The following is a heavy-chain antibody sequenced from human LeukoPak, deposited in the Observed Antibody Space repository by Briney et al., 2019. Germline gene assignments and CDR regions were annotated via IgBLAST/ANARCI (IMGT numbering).Heavy chain of an antibody. V-gene: IGHV3-23*01. J-gene: IGHJ4*02. CDR2: ISGSGGST. CDR3: ARPLYDILTGYYSGDY. CDR1: GFTFSSYA. Sequence: GGSPRLSCAASGFTFSSYAMSWVRQAPGKGLEWVSAISGSGGSTYYADSVKGRFTISRDNSKNTLYLQMNSLRAEDTAVYYCARPLYDILTGYYSGDYWGQGTLVTVSS. D-gene: IGHD3-9*01.